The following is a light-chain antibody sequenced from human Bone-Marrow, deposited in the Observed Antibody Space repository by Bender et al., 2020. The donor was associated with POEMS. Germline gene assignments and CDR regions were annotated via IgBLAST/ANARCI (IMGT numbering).Light chain of an antibody. J-gene: IGLJ2*01. Sequence: SYEMTQPPSVSVSPGQTARITCSGDKLGNKYVCWYQLKPGQSPVLVIYQDSKRPSGVPERFSGSNSGNTATLTISETQALDEADYYCQAWDSSTVVFGGGTKLTVL. V-gene: IGLV3-1*01. CDR2: QDS. CDR3: QAWDSSTVV. CDR1: KLGNKY.